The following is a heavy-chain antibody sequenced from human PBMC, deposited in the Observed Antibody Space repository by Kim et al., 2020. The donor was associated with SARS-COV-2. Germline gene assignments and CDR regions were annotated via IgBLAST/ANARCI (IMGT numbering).Heavy chain of an antibody. D-gene: IGHD3-16*02. CDR2: LSWNSETV. J-gene: IGHJ4*02. V-gene: IGHV3-9*01. CDR3: AKGAYSINSRYFDD. Sequence: GGSLRLSCATSGFRFDDYAMHWVRQAPGKGLEWVSGLSWNSETVGYVDSVKGRFTISRDNARNSLYLQMNSLRDEDTAWYYCAKGAYSINSRYFDDWGQGALVTVSS. CDR1: GFRFDDYA.